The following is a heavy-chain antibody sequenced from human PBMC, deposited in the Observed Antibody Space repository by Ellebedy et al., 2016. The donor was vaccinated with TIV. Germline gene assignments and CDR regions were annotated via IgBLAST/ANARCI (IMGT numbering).Heavy chain of an antibody. D-gene: IGHD3-9*01. Sequence: SETLSLTCTVSGGSISSSNYYWTWVRQHPGKGLEWIGYIGYSGSTYYSPSLRSRGIISVGTSKNQFSLKLNSVTAAETAVYYCARDAYDTVTGWSEGMDVWGQGTTVTVSS. J-gene: IGHJ6*02. V-gene: IGHV4-31*03. CDR1: GGSISSSNYY. CDR2: IGYSGST. CDR3: ARDAYDTVTGWSEGMDV.